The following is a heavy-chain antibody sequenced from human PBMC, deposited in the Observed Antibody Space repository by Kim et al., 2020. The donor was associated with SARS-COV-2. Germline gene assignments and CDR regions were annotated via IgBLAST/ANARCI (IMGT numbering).Heavy chain of an antibody. CDR1: GGSVSSGSYY. J-gene: IGHJ3*02. V-gene: IGHV4-61*01. Sequence: SETLSLTCTVSGGSVSSGSYYWSWIRQPPGKGLEWIGYIYYSGSTNYNPSLKSRVTISVDTSKNQFSLKLSSVTAADTAVYYCARRPMKTNSSRGGFDIWGQGTMVTVSS. D-gene: IGHD6-13*01. CDR2: IYYSGST. CDR3: ARRPMKTNSSRGGFDI.